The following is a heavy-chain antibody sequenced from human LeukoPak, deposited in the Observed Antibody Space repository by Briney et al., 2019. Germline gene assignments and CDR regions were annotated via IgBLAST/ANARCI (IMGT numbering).Heavy chain of an antibody. CDR1: GFTFSSYW. CDR3: ARYVGATTLYYGMDV. J-gene: IGHJ6*02. Sequence: GGSLRLSCAASGFTFSSYWMHWVRQAPGKGLVWVSRINTDGSSTSYADSVKGRFTISRDNSKNTLYLQMNSLRAEDTAVYYCARYVGATTLYYGMDVWGQGTTVTVSS. V-gene: IGHV3-74*01. D-gene: IGHD1-26*01. CDR2: INTDGSST.